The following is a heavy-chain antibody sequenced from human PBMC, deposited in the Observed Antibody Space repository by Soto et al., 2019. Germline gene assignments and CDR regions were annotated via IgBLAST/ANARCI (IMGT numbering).Heavy chain of an antibody. Sequence: QVQLQESGPGLVKPSQTLSLTCTVSGGSISSGGYYWSWIRQHPGKGLEWIGYIYYSGSTYYNPSRKSRVTISVDTSKKQCSLKLSSVTAADTAVYYCARTIAAAGTAFDYWGQGTLVTVSS. CDR2: IYYSGST. V-gene: IGHV4-31*03. CDR3: ARTIAAAGTAFDY. J-gene: IGHJ4*02. CDR1: GGSISSGGYY. D-gene: IGHD6-13*01.